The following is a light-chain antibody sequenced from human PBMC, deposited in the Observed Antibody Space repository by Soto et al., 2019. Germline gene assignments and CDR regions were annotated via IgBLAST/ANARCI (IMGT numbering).Light chain of an antibody. Sequence: QSVLTQPPSASGTPGQRVPISCSGSSSNIGRNTVNWYQQLPGTAPKLLIYSNNQRPSGVPDRFSGSKSGTSASLAISGLESEDEADYYCAAWDDSRNGDVFGTGTKLTVL. J-gene: IGLJ1*01. CDR1: SSNIGRNT. V-gene: IGLV1-44*01. CDR2: SNN. CDR3: AAWDDSRNGDV.